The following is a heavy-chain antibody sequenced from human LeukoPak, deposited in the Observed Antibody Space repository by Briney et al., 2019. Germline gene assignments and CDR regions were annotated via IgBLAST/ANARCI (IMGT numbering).Heavy chain of an antibody. CDR1: GGSISSYY. J-gene: IGHJ3*02. V-gene: IGHV4-59*01. CDR3: ARTGGYYSPSAFDI. D-gene: IGHD3-22*01. Sequence: KPSETLSLTCTVSGGSISSYYWSWIRQPPGKGLEWIGYIYYSGSTNYNPSLKSRVTISVDTSKNQFSLKLSSVTAADTAVYYCARTGGYYSPSAFDIWGQGTMVTASS. CDR2: IYYSGST.